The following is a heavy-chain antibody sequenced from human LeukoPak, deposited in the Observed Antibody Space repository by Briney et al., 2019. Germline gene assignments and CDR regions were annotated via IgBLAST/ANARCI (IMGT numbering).Heavy chain of an antibody. V-gene: IGHV3-7*01. Sequence: GGSLRLSCAASGFSFSDYWMTWLRQAPGKGLEWVANIKKDGSEKHYVDSVKGRFTISRDNTKNALYLQMSSLRVEDTAVFYCARYYHGSGTSFDPWGQGTLVTVSS. CDR2: IKKDGSEK. D-gene: IGHD3-10*01. CDR3: ARYYHGSGTSFDP. CDR1: GFSFSDYW. J-gene: IGHJ5*02.